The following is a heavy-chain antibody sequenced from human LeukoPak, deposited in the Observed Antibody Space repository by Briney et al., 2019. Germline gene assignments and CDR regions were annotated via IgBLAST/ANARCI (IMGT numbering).Heavy chain of an antibody. CDR1: GGSISSYY. J-gene: IGHJ3*02. CDR2: IYYSGST. D-gene: IGHD2-2*02. V-gene: IGHV4-59*01. Sequence: PSETLSLTCTVSGGSISSYYWSWIRQPPGKGLEWIGYIYYSGSTNYNPSLKSRVTISVDTSKNQFSLKLSSVTAADTAVYYCARASGYCSSTSCYTAFDIWGQGTMVTVSS. CDR3: ARASGYCSSTSCYTAFDI.